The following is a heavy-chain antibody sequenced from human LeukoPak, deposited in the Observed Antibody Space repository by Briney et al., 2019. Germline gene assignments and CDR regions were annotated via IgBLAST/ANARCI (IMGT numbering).Heavy chain of an antibody. CDR1: GFSLSPYW. D-gene: IGHD1-14*01. Sequence: GGSLRLSCVGSGFSLSPYWMRWVRQDPVKGLVWVARISSDGSDTKYADSVKGRFTIPRDNAKNTLYLQMNSLRAEDTALYYCARDQTELGPTTVDHWGQGTQVTVSS. CDR2: ISSDGSDT. CDR3: ARDQTELGPTTVDH. J-gene: IGHJ4*02. V-gene: IGHV3-74*03.